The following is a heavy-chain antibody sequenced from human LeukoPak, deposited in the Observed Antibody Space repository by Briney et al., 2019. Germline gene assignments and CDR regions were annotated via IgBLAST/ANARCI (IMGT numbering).Heavy chain of an antibody. J-gene: IGHJ3*02. D-gene: IGHD1-26*01. CDR1: GGTFSSYA. CDR2: IIPIFGTA. Sequence: ASVKVSRKASGGTFSSYAISWVRQAPGQGLEWMGGIIPIFGTANYAQKFQGRVTITADESTSTAYMELSSLRSEDTAVYYCARVDVRGSGHDAFDIWGQGTMVTVSS. V-gene: IGHV1-69*13. CDR3: ARVDVRGSGHDAFDI.